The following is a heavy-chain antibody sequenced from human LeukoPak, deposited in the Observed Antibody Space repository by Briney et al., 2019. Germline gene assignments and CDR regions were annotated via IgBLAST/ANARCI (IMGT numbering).Heavy chain of an antibody. J-gene: IGHJ4*02. D-gene: IGHD1-1*01. CDR3: ARRTTGLPGEAFDY. CDR1: GFTFSSYA. Sequence: PGGSLRLSCAASGFTFSSYAMHWIRQPPGKGLEWIGYIYNTGSTNYNPSLESRVTISLDTSKNQFSLRLSSVTAADTAVYYCARRTTGLPGEAFDYWGQGNLVTVSS. V-gene: IGHV4-59*01. CDR2: IYNTGST.